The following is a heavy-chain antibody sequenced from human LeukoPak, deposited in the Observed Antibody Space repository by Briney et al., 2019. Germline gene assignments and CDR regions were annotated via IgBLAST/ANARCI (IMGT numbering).Heavy chain of an antibody. Sequence: ASVKVSCKASGYTFTSYGISWVRQAPGQGLEWMGWISAYNGNTNYAQKLQGRVTMTTDTSTSTAYMELRSLRSDDTAVYYCASGRIARATVTTFVDYWGQGTLVTVSS. D-gene: IGHD4-17*01. J-gene: IGHJ4*02. CDR2: ISAYNGNT. CDR1: GYTFTSYG. V-gene: IGHV1-18*01. CDR3: ASGRIARATVTTFVDY.